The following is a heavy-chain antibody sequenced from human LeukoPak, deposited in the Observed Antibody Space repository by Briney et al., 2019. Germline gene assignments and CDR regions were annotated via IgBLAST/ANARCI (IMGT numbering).Heavy chain of an antibody. J-gene: IGHJ4*02. V-gene: IGHV3-66*01. CDR2: IFSGGTT. CDR1: GFTVSSNY. CDR3: AGEVYRPW. Sequence: GGSLRLSCVASGFTVSSNYMSWVRQAPGKGPEWVSVIFSGGTTNYADSVRGRFTISRDNSKNTLSLQMNSLRADDTAVYYCAGEVYRPWWGQGILVTVSS. D-gene: IGHD2-8*01.